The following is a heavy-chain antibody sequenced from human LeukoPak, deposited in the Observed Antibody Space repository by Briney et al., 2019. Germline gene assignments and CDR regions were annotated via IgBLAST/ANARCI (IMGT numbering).Heavy chain of an antibody. Sequence: ASVKVSCKASGYTFTGYYMHWVRQAPGQGREWMGWINPNSGGTNYAQKFQGRVTMTRDTSISTAYMELSRLRSDDTAVYYCACDILTGYQIPPLLMDVWGKGTTVTVSS. CDR1: GYTFTGYY. D-gene: IGHD3-9*01. CDR2: INPNSGGT. CDR3: ACDILTGYQIPPLLMDV. V-gene: IGHV1-2*02. J-gene: IGHJ6*03.